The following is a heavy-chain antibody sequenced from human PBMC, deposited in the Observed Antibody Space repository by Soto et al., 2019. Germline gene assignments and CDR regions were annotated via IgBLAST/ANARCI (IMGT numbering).Heavy chain of an antibody. CDR3: AGRDCSGTNCYYLDYYYMDV. Sequence: QVQLQESGPGLVRPSETLSLTCTVSGGSFSSYYWTWIRQPPGKGLEWIGYIYYSGSTDYNPALRGRLAIEIDTSKNQFSLRLNSMTAADTAVYYCAGRDCSGTNCYYLDYYYMDVWGKGTTVTVSS. J-gene: IGHJ6*03. V-gene: IGHV4-59*08. CDR2: IYYSGST. CDR1: GGSFSSYY. D-gene: IGHD2-2*01.